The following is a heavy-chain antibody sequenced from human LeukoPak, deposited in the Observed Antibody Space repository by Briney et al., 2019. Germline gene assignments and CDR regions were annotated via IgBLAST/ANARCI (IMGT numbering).Heavy chain of an antibody. Sequence: PGGSLRLSCAASGFTFRTYGMHWIRQAPGKGLEWMAVISSDGSNKYYADSVKGRFTISRDNSRNTLYLQMYSLRAEDTAVYSCAKDGVGGILYYLDYWGRGTLVTVSS. V-gene: IGHV3-30*18. CDR2: ISSDGSNK. CDR1: GFTFRTYG. CDR3: AKDGVGGILYYLDY. D-gene: IGHD1-26*01. J-gene: IGHJ4*02.